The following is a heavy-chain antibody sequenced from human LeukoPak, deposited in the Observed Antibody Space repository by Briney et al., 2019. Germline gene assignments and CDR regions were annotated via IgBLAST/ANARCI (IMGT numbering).Heavy chain of an antibody. D-gene: IGHD1-7*01. CDR1: GGTFSSYA. J-gene: IGHJ4*02. V-gene: IGHV1-69*05. CDR2: IIPIFGTA. CDR3: ARDGITGTTGEGV. Sequence: GASVKVSCNASGGTFSSYAISWVRQAPGQGLEWMGRIIPIFGTANYAQKFQGRVTITTDESTSTAYMELSSLRSEDTAVYYCARDGITGTTGEGVWGQGTLVTVSS.